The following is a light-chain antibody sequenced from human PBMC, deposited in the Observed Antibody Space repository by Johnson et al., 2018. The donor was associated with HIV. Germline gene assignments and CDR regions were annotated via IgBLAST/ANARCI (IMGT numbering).Light chain of an antibody. J-gene: IGLJ1*01. Sequence: HSVLTQPASVSAASGQKVNISCSGSNSNIGSYYVSWYQHLPGTAPKLLIYDNTKRPSGIPDRFSGSKSDTSATLGITGLQTGDEADYYCGTWDSSLGYVFGTGTKVTVL. CDR3: GTWDSSLGYV. CDR1: NSNIGSYY. V-gene: IGLV1-51*01. CDR2: DNT.